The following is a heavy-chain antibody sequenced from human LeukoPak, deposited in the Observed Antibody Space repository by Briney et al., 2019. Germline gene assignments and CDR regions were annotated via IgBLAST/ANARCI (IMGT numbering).Heavy chain of an antibody. CDR1: GYMFSSYG. J-gene: IGHJ4*02. CDR2: ISANNGNT. CDR3: ARDRTDYGDYAVFDY. D-gene: IGHD4-17*01. Sequence: ASVKVSCKASGYMFSSYGISWVRQAPGQGLEWMGWISANNGNTNYAQKLQGRVTMTTDTSTSTAYMELRSLRSDDTAVYYCARDRTDYGDYAVFDYWGQGTLVTVSS. V-gene: IGHV1-18*01.